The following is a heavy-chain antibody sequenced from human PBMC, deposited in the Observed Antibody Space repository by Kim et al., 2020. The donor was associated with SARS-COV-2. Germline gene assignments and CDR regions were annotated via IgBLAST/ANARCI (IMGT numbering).Heavy chain of an antibody. D-gene: IGHD1-1*01. CDR3: ARELGTTGNYFDY. Sequence: AQKFPGSVTMTGETSTSTVYMDLSRLRSEDTAVYYCARELGTTGNYFDYWGRGTLVTVSS. V-gene: IGHV1-46*01. J-gene: IGHJ4*02.